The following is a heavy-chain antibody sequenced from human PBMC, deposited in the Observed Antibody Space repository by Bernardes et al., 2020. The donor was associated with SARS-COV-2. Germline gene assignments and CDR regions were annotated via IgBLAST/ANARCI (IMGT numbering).Heavy chain of an antibody. D-gene: IGHD6-19*01. J-gene: IGHJ4*02. V-gene: IGHV3-9*01. CDR2: ISWNSGSI. CDR3: AKTSHVPGVEVAGTGYYFEY. Sequence: SLRLSCAASGFTFGDYAMHWVRQAPGKGLEWVSGISWNSGSIGYADSVKGRFTISRDNAKNSLYLQMNSLRAEDTALYYCAKTSHVPGVEVAGTGYYFEYWGQGTLVTVSS. CDR1: GFTFGDYA.